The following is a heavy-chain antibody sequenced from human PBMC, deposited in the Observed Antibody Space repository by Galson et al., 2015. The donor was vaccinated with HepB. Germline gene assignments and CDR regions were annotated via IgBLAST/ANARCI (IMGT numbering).Heavy chain of an antibody. V-gene: IGHV3-30-3*01. CDR3: ARDGTLWDYVGSWYALDH. CDR2: ISYDGNNK. CDR1: GFTFSKYA. D-gene: IGHD6-13*01. J-gene: IGHJ4*02. Sequence: SLRLSCAASGFTFSKYAMHWVRQAPGKGLEWVAVISYDGNNKYYADSVKGRFTTSRDNSKNTLYLQMNSLGAEDTALYYCARDGTLWDYVGSWYALDHWGQGTLVTVSS.